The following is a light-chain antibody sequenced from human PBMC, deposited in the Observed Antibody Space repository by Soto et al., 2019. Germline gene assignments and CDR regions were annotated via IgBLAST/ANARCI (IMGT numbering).Light chain of an antibody. CDR3: AAWDDSMNGYV. CDR1: SSNIGTNT. V-gene: IGLV1-44*01. J-gene: IGLJ1*01. Sequence: QSVLTQPPSASGTPGQRVTISCSGSSSNIGTNTVNWYQQLPGTAPKLLIYNNNQRPSGVPDRFSGSKSGTSASLAISGLQSDIEADYYCAAWDDSMNGYVFGSGTKVTVL. CDR2: NNN.